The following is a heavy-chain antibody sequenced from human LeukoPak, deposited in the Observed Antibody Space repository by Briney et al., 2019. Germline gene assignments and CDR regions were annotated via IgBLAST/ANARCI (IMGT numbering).Heavy chain of an antibody. V-gene: IGHV4-39*07. CDR1: GGSISSNSYY. Sequence: SETLSLTCIVSGGSISSNSYYWGWIRQPPGKGLDWIRSIYYSGSTYYNPSLKSRVTISVDTSKNQFSLKLSSVTAADTAVYYCARTNYYDSSGYYFRNWSNGKNDAFDIWGQGTMVTVSS. CDR2: IYYSGST. J-gene: IGHJ3*02. D-gene: IGHD3-22*01. CDR3: ARTNYYDSSGYYFRNWSNGKNDAFDI.